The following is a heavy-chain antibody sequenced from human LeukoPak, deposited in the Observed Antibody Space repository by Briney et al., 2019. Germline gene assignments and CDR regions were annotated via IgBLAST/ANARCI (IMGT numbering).Heavy chain of an antibody. D-gene: IGHD3-16*01. CDR1: GFTFSIYA. V-gene: IGHV3-23*01. CDR3: ANLGAEYDY. CDR2: ITGNGGST. Sequence: GGSLSLSCAVSGFTFSIYAVSCVRRSPGKGLEWVSAITGNGGSTYYADAVKGRFTIYRDNSSNTLYLQINSLRDEDTSVYYCANLGAEYDYWGQGTLVTVSS. J-gene: IGHJ4*02.